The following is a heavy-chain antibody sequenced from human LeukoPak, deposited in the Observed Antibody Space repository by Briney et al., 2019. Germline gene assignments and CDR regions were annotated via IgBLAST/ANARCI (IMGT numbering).Heavy chain of an antibody. Sequence: GGSLRLSCAASGFTFSSYSMNWVRQAPGKGLEWVSSISSSSSYIYYADSVKGRFTISRDNAMNSLYLQMNSLRAEDTAVYYCARAWDYVWGSYPGVPGYWGQGTLVTVSS. V-gene: IGHV3-21*01. J-gene: IGHJ4*02. CDR2: ISSSSSYI. CDR1: GFTFSSYS. CDR3: ARAWDYVWGSYPGVPGY. D-gene: IGHD3-16*02.